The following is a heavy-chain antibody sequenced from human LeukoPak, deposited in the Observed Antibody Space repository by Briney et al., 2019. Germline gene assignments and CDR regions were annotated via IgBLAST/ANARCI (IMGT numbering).Heavy chain of an antibody. CDR3: ARGPMDDNYYYYYGMDV. V-gene: IGHV3-53*01. CDR2: IYSGGST. D-gene: IGHD1-1*01. CDR1: GFTVSSNY. J-gene: IGHJ6*04. Sequence: TGGSLRLSCTASGFTVSSNYMSWVRQAPGKGLEWVSVIYSGGSTYYADSVKGRFTISRDNSKNTLYLQMNSLRAEDTAVYYCARGPMDDNYYYYYGMDVWGKGPTVTVSS.